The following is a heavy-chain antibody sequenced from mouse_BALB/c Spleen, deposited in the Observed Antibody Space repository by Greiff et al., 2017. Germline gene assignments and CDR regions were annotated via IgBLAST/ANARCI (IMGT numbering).Heavy chain of an antibody. CDR2: ISSGGRT. CDR3: ARGRAYYRYDNYALDY. D-gene: IGHD2-14*01. J-gene: IGHJ4*01. CDR1: GFTFSNYS. Sequence: DVKLLESGGGLVKPGGSLKLSCAASGFTFSNYSMSWVRQTPEKRLEWVASISSGGRTYYPDSVKGRFTISSDNARNILYLQRSSLRSEDTAMYYCARGRAYYRYDNYALDYWGQGTSVTVSS. V-gene: IGHV5-6-5*01.